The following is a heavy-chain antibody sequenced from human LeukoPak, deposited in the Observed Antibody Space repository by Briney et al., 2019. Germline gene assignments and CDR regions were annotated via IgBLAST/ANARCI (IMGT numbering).Heavy chain of an antibody. D-gene: IGHD5-18*01. CDR2: INPSGGST. CDR3: ARTLSAMVPFDYFDY. Sequence: GASVKVSCKASGYTFTSYYMHWVRQAPGQGLEWMGIINPSGGSTSYAQKFQGRVTMTRDMSTSTVYMELSSLRSEDTAVYYCARTLSAMVPFDYFDYWGQGTLVTVSS. J-gene: IGHJ4*02. CDR1: GYTFTSYY. V-gene: IGHV1-46*01.